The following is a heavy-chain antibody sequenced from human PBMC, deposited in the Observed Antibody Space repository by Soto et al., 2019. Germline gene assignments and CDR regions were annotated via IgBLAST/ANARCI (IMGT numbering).Heavy chain of an antibody. CDR2: IYYSGST. Sequence: SETLSLTCTVSGGSISSGGYYWSWIRQPPGKGLEWIGYIYYSGSTNYNPSLKSRVTISVDTSKNQFSLKLSSVTAADTAVYYCARDRGIAAAGTHYYYGMDVWGQGTTVTVSS. V-gene: IGHV4-61*08. D-gene: IGHD6-13*01. J-gene: IGHJ6*02. CDR3: ARDRGIAAAGTHYYYGMDV. CDR1: GGSISSGGYY.